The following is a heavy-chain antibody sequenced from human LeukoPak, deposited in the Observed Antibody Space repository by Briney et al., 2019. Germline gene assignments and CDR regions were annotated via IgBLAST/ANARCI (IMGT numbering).Heavy chain of an antibody. D-gene: IGHD2-21*01. CDR2: ISGGGGT. V-gene: IGHV3-66*01. CDR3: ARVVDSTRAFHI. CDR1: GCTVSNNF. Sequence: GGSLSLSCAASGCTVSNNFLSWVRQAPGRGLEWVSLISGGGGTYYAGSVKGRFTISRGNSENSLYLQMNSLRPEDTAAYYCARVVDSTRAFHIWGQGTLVTVSS. J-gene: IGHJ3*02.